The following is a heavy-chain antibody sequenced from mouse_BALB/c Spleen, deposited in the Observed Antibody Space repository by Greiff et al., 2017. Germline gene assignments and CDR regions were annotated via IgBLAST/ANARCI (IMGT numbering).Heavy chain of an antibody. CDR3: ARVGGYDGYYFDY. CDR1: GYTFTSYW. J-gene: IGHJ2*01. CDR2: IDPSNSET. V-gene: IGHV1S127*01. Sequence: VKLVESGPELVRPGASVKMSCKASGYTFTSYWMHWVKQRPGQGLEWIGMIDPSNSETRLNQKFKDKATLNVDKSSNTAYMQLSSLTSEDSAVYYCARVGGYDGYYFDYWGQGTTLTVSS. D-gene: IGHD2-2*01.